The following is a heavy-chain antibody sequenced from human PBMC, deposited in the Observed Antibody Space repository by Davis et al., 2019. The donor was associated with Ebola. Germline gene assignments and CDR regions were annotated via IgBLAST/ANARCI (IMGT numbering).Heavy chain of an antibody. J-gene: IGHJ6*02. Sequence: GGSLRLSCAASGFTFSSYAMSWVRQAPGKGLEWVPVISGSGGSTYYADSVKGRFTISRDNAKNSLYLQMNSLRAEDTAVYYCARSSIAARPGYYYGMDVWGQGTTVTVSS. V-gene: IGHV3-23*01. D-gene: IGHD6-6*01. CDR1: GFTFSSYA. CDR3: ARSSIAARPGYYYGMDV. CDR2: ISGSGGST.